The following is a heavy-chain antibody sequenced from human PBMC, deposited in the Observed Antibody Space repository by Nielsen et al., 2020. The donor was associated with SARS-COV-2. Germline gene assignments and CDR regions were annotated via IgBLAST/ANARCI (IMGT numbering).Heavy chain of an antibody. CDR2: INTNTDNP. Sequence: ASVKVSCKASGYTFSTYAMNWVRQAPGQGLEWMGWINTNTDNPTYAQGFTGRFVFSLDISVSTAYLQITSLKAEDTAVYYCAREKCSTTYCTFDYWGQGALVTVSS. D-gene: IGHD1-26*01. V-gene: IGHV7-4-1*02. J-gene: IGHJ4*02. CDR1: GYTFSTYA. CDR3: AREKCSTTYCTFDY.